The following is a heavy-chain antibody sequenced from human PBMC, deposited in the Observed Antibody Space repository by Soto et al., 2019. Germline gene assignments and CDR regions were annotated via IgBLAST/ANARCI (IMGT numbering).Heavy chain of an antibody. CDR3: ARDLSDILTGQHTAEFFY. J-gene: IGHJ4*02. Sequence: GGSLRLSCAASGFTFSDYYMSWIRQAPGKGLEWVSYISSSGSTIYYADSVKGRFTISRDNAKNSLYLQMNSLRAEDTAVYYCARDLSDILTGQHTAEFFYWGQGTLVTVSS. CDR1: GFTFSDYY. V-gene: IGHV3-11*01. CDR2: ISSSGSTI. D-gene: IGHD3-9*01.